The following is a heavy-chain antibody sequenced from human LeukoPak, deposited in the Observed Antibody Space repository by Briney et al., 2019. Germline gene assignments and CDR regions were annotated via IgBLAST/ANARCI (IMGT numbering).Heavy chain of an antibody. D-gene: IGHD3-22*01. Sequence: SETLSLTCTVSGGSISSYYWSWIRQPPGKGLEWIGYIYTSGSTNYNPSLKSRVTISVDTSKNQFSLKLSSVTAADTAVYYCARLNYYDSSGYDYWGQGTLVTVSS. CDR2: IYTSGST. V-gene: IGHV4-4*09. J-gene: IGHJ4*02. CDR3: ARLNYYDSSGYDY. CDR1: GGSISSYY.